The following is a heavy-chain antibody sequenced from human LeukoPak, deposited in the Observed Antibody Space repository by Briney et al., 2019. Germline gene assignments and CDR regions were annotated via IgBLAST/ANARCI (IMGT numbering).Heavy chain of an antibody. CDR1: GDSISLYY. CDR3: ARETKGYSFGTTYSYYNYMDV. D-gene: IGHD5-18*01. CDR2: IDHTGST. V-gene: IGHV4-59*01. J-gene: IGHJ6*03. Sequence: PSETLSLICSVSGDSISLYYWSWIRQPPGKGLEWIGYIDHTGSTNYNPSLKSRVTISVDTSKNQFSLKLSSVTAADTAVYYCARETKGYSFGTTYSYYNYMDVWGKGTTVTVSS.